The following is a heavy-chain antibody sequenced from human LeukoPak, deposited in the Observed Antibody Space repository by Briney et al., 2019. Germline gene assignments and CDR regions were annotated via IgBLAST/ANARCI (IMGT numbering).Heavy chain of an antibody. J-gene: IGHJ6*02. CDR2: IWYDGSNK. CDR1: GFTFSSSS. D-gene: IGHD6-19*01. CDR3: AKISSAWEIFYNDMDV. Sequence: PGGSLRLSCAASGFTFSSSSMNWVRQAPGKGLEWVAVIWYDGSNKYYADSLKGRFTISRDNSKKTLFLQMHNLRAEDTAVYYCAKISSAWEIFYNDMDVWGQGTTVTVSS. V-gene: IGHV3-30*02.